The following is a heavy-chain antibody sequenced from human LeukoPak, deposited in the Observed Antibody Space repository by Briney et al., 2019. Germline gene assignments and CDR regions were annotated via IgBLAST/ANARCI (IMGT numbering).Heavy chain of an antibody. CDR3: ATLKAYSWNIRAFDI. CDR2: IQSKTDGGTT. Sequence: PGGSLLLSCAASDFIFSDAWMSWVRPAPGKGLEWVGLIQSKTDGGTTDYAAPVKGIFTISRDDSKNTLSLQMNSLKREDTAVYYCATLKAYSWNIRAFDIWGQRTMVTVSS. CDR1: DFIFSDAW. D-gene: IGHD1-20*01. J-gene: IGHJ3*02. V-gene: IGHV3-15*01.